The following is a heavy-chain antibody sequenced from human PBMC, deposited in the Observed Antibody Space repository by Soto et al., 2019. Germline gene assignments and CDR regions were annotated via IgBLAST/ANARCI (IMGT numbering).Heavy chain of an antibody. CDR1: GFKFSNYA. Sequence: WGSLRLSCAASGFKFSNYAIIWFRQAPLKGLEWVSLISAAGGGTYYADSVKGRFTISRDNSHNTLYLQVHSLTAEDTAVYYCAKDRRAGGNSAFYFDFWGQGAQVTVSS. J-gene: IGHJ4*02. CDR2: ISAAGGGT. CDR3: AKDRRAGGNSAFYFDF. D-gene: IGHD3-16*01. V-gene: IGHV3-23*01.